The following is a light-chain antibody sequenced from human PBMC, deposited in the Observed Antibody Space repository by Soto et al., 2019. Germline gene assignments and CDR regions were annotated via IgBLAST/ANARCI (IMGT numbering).Light chain of an antibody. CDR3: CSYAGSSTFV. J-gene: IGLJ1*01. CDR2: GGT. V-gene: IGLV2-23*01. Sequence: QSALTQPASVSGSPGQSITVSCTGTSSDVGGYSFVSWYQQHPGKAPKLIIYGGTERPSGVFHRFSGSKSGNTASLTISGLQSEDEADYFCCSYAGSSTFVFGTGTKLTVL. CDR1: SSDVGGYSF.